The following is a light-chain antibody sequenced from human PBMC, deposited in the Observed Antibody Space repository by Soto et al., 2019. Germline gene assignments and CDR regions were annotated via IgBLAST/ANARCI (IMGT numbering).Light chain of an antibody. V-gene: IGKV1-6*01. CDR3: LQDYNYSWT. CDR1: QGIRND. J-gene: IGKJ1*01. CDR2: AAS. Sequence: AIQMTHSPSSLSASVGDGVTITCRASQGIRNDLGWYQQKPGKAPKLLIYAASSLQSGVPSRFSGSGSGTDFTLTISSLQPEDFATYYCLQDYNYSWTFGQGTKVDIK.